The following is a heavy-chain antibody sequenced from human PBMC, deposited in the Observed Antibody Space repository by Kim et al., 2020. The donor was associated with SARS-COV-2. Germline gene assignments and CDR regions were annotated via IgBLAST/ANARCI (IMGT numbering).Heavy chain of an antibody. V-gene: IGHV3-48*02. CDR3: ASELEVWTMAVLIGVPTYYNSMDV. J-gene: IGHJ6*02. CDR2: ISRTSGSI. CDR1: GFNFNEYG. Sequence: GGSLRLSCVGLGFNFNEYGINWVRQAPGKGLEWISYISRTSGSIYYADSVKGRFTIARYKAEKSVFLQMNSLGDDDTAVYYCASELEVWTMAVLIGVPTYYNSMDVWGPGTTVTVSS. D-gene: IGHD3-10*01.